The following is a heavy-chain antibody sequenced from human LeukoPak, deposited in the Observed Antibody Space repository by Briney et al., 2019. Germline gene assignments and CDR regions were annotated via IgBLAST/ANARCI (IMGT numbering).Heavy chain of an antibody. V-gene: IGHV1-2*02. CDR1: GYTFTGYY. CDR3: ARGVDSGWYQVFDY. Sequence: TSVKVSCKASGYTFTGYYMHWVRQAPGQGLEWMGWINPNSGGTNYAQKFQGRVTMTRDTSISTAYMELSRLRSDDTAVYYCARGVDSGWYQVFDYWGQGTLVTVSS. D-gene: IGHD6-19*01. J-gene: IGHJ4*02. CDR2: INPNSGGT.